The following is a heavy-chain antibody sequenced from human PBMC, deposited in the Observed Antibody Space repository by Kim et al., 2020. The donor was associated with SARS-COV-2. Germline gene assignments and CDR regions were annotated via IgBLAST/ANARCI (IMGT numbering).Heavy chain of an antibody. Sequence: SVKVSCKASGGTFSSYAISWVRQAPGQGLEWMGGIIPIFGTANYAQKFQGRVTITADESTSTAYMELSSLRSEDTAVYYCARDRDIVATYDAFDIWGQGTMVTVSS. J-gene: IGHJ3*02. CDR3: ARDRDIVATYDAFDI. CDR1: GGTFSSYA. CDR2: IIPIFGTA. D-gene: IGHD5-12*01. V-gene: IGHV1-69*13.